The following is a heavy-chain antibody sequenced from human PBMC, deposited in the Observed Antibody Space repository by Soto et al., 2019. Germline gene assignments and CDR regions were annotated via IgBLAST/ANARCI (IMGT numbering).Heavy chain of an antibody. Sequence: PGESLEISSEGSGYIFTNQWINWVRQLPGKGLERMGNIDPSDSHTNYSPSFQGHVTSSIDKSIRTAYLQWTRLKASDTAIYYGWRGQWILHILYWDQGALDEVSS. CDR2: IDPSDSHT. V-gene: IGHV5-10-1*01. D-gene: IGHD5-12*01. CDR3: WRGQWILHILY. J-gene: IGHJ4*02. CDR1: GYIFTNQW.